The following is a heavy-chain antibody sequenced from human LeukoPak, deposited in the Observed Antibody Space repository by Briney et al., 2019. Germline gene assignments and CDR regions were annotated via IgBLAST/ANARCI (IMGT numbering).Heavy chain of an antibody. Sequence: PSETLSLTCTVSGGSISSYYWSWIRQPPGKGLEWIGEINHSGSTNYNPSLKSRVTISVDTSKNQFSLKLSSVTAADTAVYYCARGITGGWYYYMDVWGKGTTVTVSS. CDR1: GGSISSYY. CDR2: INHSGST. D-gene: IGHD3-16*01. V-gene: IGHV4-34*01. CDR3: ARGITGGWYYYMDV. J-gene: IGHJ6*03.